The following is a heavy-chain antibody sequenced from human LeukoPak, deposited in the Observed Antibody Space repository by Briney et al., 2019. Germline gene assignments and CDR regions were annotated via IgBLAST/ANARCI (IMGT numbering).Heavy chain of an antibody. D-gene: IGHD6-13*01. V-gene: IGHV4-59*01. CDR1: RGSISTYD. Sequence: SETLSLTCTVSRGSISTYDWTWIRQSPGKGLEWIGYMNSRWGNMYNPPLTSRATISVDTSKNQFSLKLTSVTAADTAVYYCARESGYVSSQVWFEPWGQGTLVTASS. CDR2: MNSRWGN. CDR3: ARESGYVSSQVWFEP. J-gene: IGHJ5*02.